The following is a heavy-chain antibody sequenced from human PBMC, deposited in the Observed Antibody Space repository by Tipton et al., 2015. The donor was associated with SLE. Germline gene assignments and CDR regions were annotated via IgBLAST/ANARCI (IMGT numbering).Heavy chain of an antibody. CDR1: GYTFTSYA. CDR2: INAGNGNT. CDR3: ARVAVAGTADFDY. Sequence: QSGPEVKKPGASVKVSCKASGYTFTSYAMHWVRQAPGQRLEWMGWINAGNGNTKYSQKFQGRVTITRDTSASTAYMELSSLRSEDTAVYYCARVAVAGTADFDYWGQGTLVTVSS. V-gene: IGHV1-3*01. D-gene: IGHD6-19*01. J-gene: IGHJ4*02.